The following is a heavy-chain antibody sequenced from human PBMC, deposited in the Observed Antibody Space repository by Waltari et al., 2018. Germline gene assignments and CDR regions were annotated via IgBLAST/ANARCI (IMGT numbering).Heavy chain of an antibody. J-gene: IGHJ3*01. CDR3: ARSRTPISNWNADDASDV. CDR1: GFIFSSYA. V-gene: IGHV3-30-3*01. Sequence: QVLLVESGGGVVQPGRSLRLSCAASGFIFSSYAMHWVRQAPGEGLEWVAGISYDGSNRYYTDSVKGRFTISRDNSKNTLYLQLNSLRGEDTGIYYCARSRTPISNWNADDASDVWGQGTMVTVSS. D-gene: IGHD1-20*01. CDR2: ISYDGSNR.